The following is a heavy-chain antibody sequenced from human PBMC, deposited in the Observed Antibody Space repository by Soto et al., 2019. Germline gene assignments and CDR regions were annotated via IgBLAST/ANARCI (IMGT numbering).Heavy chain of an antibody. CDR1: GDSVSSKTAT. Sequence: QVQLQQSGPGLVKPSQTLSLICAISGDSVSSKTATWNWIRQSPSRGLEWLGRTCYRSKWYNDSAGSVKRRVVLTPDTSNNQSYLQLNSVTPEDAAVYFCARDGSGFPWYFDLWGRGTLVTVSS. J-gene: IGHJ2*01. V-gene: IGHV6-1*01. CDR3: ARDGSGFPWYFDL. D-gene: IGHD6-19*01. CDR2: TCYRSKWYN.